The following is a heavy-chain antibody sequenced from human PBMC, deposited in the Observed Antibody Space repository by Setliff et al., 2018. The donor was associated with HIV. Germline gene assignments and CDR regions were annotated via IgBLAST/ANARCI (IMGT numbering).Heavy chain of an antibody. D-gene: IGHD4-17*01. CDR1: GGSISGSSYY. V-gene: IGHV4-39*01. CDR3: ARHRSYGDYDPNWFDP. Sequence: PSETLSLTCTVSGGSISGSSYYWGWIRQPPGKGLEWIGSIYYSGSTNYNPSLKSRVTISVDTSKNQFSLKLRSVTAADTGIYYCARHRSYGDYDPNWFDPWGQGTLVTVSS. CDR2: IYYSGST. J-gene: IGHJ5*02.